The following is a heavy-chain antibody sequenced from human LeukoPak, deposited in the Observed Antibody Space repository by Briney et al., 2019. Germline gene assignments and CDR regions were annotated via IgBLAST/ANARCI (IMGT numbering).Heavy chain of an antibody. D-gene: IGHD3-10*01. CDR2: IHYSGST. J-gene: IGHJ4*02. CDR1: GGSISSYY. V-gene: IGHV4-59*08. CDR3: ATTRREDGSGSFDY. Sequence: SETLSLTCTVSGGSISSYYWSWIRQPPGKGLEWIGYIHYSGSTNYNPSLKSRVTISADTSKNQFSLKLSSVTAADTAVYYCATTRREDGSGSFDYWGQGTLVTVSS.